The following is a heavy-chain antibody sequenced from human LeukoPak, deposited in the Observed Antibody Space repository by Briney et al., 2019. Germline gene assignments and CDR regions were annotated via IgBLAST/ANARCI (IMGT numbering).Heavy chain of an antibody. Sequence: GGSLRLSCVGSGFTFSSHGLHWVRQAPGKGLEWVSAISGSGGSTYYADSVKGRFTISRDNSKNTLYLQMNSLRAEDTAVYYCAKEPRSYGSGSYYDYWGQGTLVTVSS. J-gene: IGHJ4*02. CDR3: AKEPRSYGSGSYYDY. CDR2: ISGSGGST. CDR1: GFTFSSHG. D-gene: IGHD3-10*01. V-gene: IGHV3-23*01.